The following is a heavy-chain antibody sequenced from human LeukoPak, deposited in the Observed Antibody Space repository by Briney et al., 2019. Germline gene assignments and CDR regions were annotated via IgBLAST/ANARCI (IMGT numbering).Heavy chain of an antibody. Sequence: ASVKVSCEASGYTFTGYYMHWVRQAPGQGLEWMGRINPNSGGTNYAQKFQGRVTMTRDTSISTAYMELSRLRSDDTAVYYCAREGQWLVKGYYFDYWGQGTLVTVSS. V-gene: IGHV1-2*06. CDR3: AREGQWLVKGYYFDY. CDR2: INPNSGGT. J-gene: IGHJ4*02. CDR1: GYTFTGYY. D-gene: IGHD6-19*01.